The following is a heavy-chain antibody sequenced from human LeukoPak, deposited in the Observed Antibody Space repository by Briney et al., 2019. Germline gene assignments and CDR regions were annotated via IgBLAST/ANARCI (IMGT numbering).Heavy chain of an antibody. Sequence: PGGSLRLPCAASGFTFNNYAMSWVRQAPGKGLEWVSGIGGSGTRTYYADSVKGRFTISRDNSKNTLYLQMNSLRAEDTAVYYCAREISGPLAAAGGYYYYYMDVWGKGTTVTISS. CDR3: AREISGPLAAAGGYYYYYMDV. D-gene: IGHD6-13*01. J-gene: IGHJ6*03. CDR1: GFTFNNYA. CDR2: IGGSGTRT. V-gene: IGHV3-23*01.